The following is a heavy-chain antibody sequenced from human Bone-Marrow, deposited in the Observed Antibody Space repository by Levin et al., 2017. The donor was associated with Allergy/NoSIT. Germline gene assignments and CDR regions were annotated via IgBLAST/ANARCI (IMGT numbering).Heavy chain of an antibody. CDR3: ARGRTYYYDSSGYFY. V-gene: IGHV4-34*01. Sequence: SETLSLTCAVYGGSFSGYYWSWIRQPPGKGLEWIGEINHSGSTNYNPSLKSRVTISVDTSKNQFSLKLSSVTAADTAVYYCARGRTYYYDSSGYFYWGQGTLVTVSS. CDR2: INHSGST. J-gene: IGHJ4*02. CDR1: GGSFSGYY. D-gene: IGHD3-22*01.